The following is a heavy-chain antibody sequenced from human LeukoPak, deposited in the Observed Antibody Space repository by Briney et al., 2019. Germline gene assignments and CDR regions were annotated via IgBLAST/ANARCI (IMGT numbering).Heavy chain of an antibody. CDR2: ISSSGSTI. V-gene: IGHV3-11*01. CDR1: GFTFSDYY. J-gene: IGHJ4*02. CDR3: ARDRATVANDY. Sequence: GGSLGLSCAASGFTFSDYYMSWIRQAPGKGLEWVSYISSSGSTIYYADSVKGRFTISRDNAKNSLYLQMNSLRAEDTAVYYCARDRATVANDYWGQGTLVTVSS. D-gene: IGHD4-17*01.